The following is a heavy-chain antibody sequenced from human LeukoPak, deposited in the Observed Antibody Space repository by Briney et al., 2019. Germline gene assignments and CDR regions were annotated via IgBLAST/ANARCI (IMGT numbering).Heavy chain of an antibody. J-gene: IGHJ4*02. CDR1: GGSISSSNW. D-gene: IGHD6-13*01. Sequence: PSETLSLTCAVSGGSISSSNWWSWVRQPPGKGLEWIGEIYHSGITNYNPSLKSRVTISVDKSKNQFSLKLSSVTAADTAVYYCATQSGIAAAGTGFDYWGQGTLVTVSS. V-gene: IGHV4-4*02. CDR2: IYHSGIT. CDR3: ATQSGIAAAGTGFDY.